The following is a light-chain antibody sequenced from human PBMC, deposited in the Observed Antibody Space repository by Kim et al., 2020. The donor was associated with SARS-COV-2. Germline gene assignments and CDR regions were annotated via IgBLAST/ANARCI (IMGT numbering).Light chain of an antibody. CDR2: GNN. J-gene: IGLJ2*01. Sequence: GQKVTISCSGSSSNIGNNYVSWDQQLPGTVPKLLIYGNNKRPSEVPDRFSGSKSGTSATLGITGLQTGDEADYYCGTWDSGLSAVVFGGGTQLTVL. CDR3: GTWDSGLSAVV. V-gene: IGLV1-51*01. CDR1: SSNIGNNY.